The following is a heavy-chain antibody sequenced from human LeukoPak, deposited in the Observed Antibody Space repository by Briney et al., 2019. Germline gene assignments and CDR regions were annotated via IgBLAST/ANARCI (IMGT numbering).Heavy chain of an antibody. CDR3: AKDWDYNFWSNYDH. J-gene: IGHJ4*02. CDR2: ISYDGSNK. V-gene: IGHV3-30*04. CDR1: GFTFSSYA. D-gene: IGHD3-3*01. Sequence: PGGSLRLSCAASGFTFSSYAMHWVRQAPGKGLEWVAVISYDGSNKYYADSVKGRFTISRDDSKNTLYLQMSSLRAEDTAVYYCAKDWDYNFWSNYDHWGQGILVTVSS.